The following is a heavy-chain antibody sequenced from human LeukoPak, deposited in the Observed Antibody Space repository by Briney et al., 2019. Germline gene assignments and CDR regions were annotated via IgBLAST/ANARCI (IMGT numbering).Heavy chain of an antibody. CDR3: ARAGYYGSGRINWFDP. CDR1: GGSISSGGYY. Sequence: SQTLSLTCTGSGGSISSGGYYWSWIRQHPGKGLEWIGYIYYSGSTYYNPSLKSRVTISVDTSKNQFSLKLSSVTAADTAVYYCARAGYYGSGRINWFDPWGQGTLVTVSS. CDR2: IYYSGST. D-gene: IGHD3-10*01. V-gene: IGHV4-31*03. J-gene: IGHJ5*02.